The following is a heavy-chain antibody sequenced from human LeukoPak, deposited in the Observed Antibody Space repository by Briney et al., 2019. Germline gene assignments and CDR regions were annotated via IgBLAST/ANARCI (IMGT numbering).Heavy chain of an antibody. CDR1: GFTFSSYA. D-gene: IGHD2/OR15-2a*01. J-gene: IGHJ4*02. Sequence: GRSLRLSCAASGFTFSSYAMHWVRQAPGKGLEWVAVISYDGSNKYYADSVKGRFTISRDNSKNTLYLQMNSLRAEDTAVYYCAREVLGGYFDYWGQGTLVTVSS. V-gene: IGHV3-30-3*01. CDR3: AREVLGGYFDY. CDR2: ISYDGSNK.